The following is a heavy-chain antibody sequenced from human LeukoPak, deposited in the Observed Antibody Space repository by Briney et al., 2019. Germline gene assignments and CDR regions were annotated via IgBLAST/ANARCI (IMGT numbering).Heavy chain of an antibody. V-gene: IGHV1-2*02. Sequence: ASVKVSCKASGYTFTGYYMHWVRQAPRQGLEWMGWINPNSGGTNYAQKFQGRVTMTRDTSISTAYMELSRLRSDDTAVYYCARLVAATPGAVDYWGQGTLVTVSS. J-gene: IGHJ4*02. CDR2: INPNSGGT. CDR3: ARLVAATPGAVDY. CDR1: GYTFTGYY. D-gene: IGHD2-15*01.